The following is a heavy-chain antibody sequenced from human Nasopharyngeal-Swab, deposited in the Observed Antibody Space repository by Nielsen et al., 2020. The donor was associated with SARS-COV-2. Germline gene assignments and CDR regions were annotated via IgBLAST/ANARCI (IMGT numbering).Heavy chain of an antibody. J-gene: IGHJ4*02. D-gene: IGHD3-3*01. CDR3: ATPGDFWSGYYPFDY. CDR1: GGSISSSSYY. V-gene: IGHV4-39*07. Sequence: SETLSLTCTVSGGSISSSSYYWGWIRQPPGKGLEWIGSIYYSGSTYYNPSLKSRVTISVDTSKNQFSLKLSSVTAADTAVYYCATPGDFWSGYYPFDYWGQGTLVTASS. CDR2: IYYSGST.